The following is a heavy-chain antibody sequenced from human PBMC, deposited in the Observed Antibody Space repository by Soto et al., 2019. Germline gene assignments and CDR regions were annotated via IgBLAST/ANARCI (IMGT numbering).Heavy chain of an antibody. D-gene: IGHD2-2*01. CDR2: MNPNSGNT. V-gene: IGHV1-8*01. CDR1: GYTFTSYD. CDR3: ARVWYQLPRIYYYYYRMDV. Sequence: QVQLVQSGAEVKKPGASVKVSCKASGYTFTSYDINWVRQATGQGLEWMGWMNPNSGNTGYAQKFQGRVTMTRNTSISTAYMELSSLRSEDTAVYYCARVWYQLPRIYYYYYRMDVWGQGTTVTVSS. J-gene: IGHJ6*02.